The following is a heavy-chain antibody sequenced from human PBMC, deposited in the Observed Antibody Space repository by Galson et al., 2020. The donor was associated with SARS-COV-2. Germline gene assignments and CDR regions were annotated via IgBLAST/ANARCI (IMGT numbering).Heavy chain of an antibody. CDR2: IKQDGSEK. CDR1: GFTHSRYW. Sequence: GESLKLPCAAPGFTHSRYWISWVRQAPANGQEWVANIKQDGSEKYYVDSVTGRFTSSRDNAKNSLYLQMNSLRAEDTAVYYCARVGSSSWYFDYGGQGTPCHRRL. CDR3: ARVGSSSWYFDY. J-gene: IGHJ4*02. V-gene: IGHV3-7*03. D-gene: IGHD6-13*01.